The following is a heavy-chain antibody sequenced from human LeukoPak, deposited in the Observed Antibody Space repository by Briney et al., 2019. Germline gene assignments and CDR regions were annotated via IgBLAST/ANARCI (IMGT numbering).Heavy chain of an antibody. CDR2: IFPLDSTV. CDR3: ARFSGPSLEKNWFDP. Sequence: GESLQISCKGSGSRFSDYWIGWVRQMPGKGLEWMGIIFPLDSTVRYSPSLQGPVTISADKSLSTAYLQWSSLEASDTAIYFCARFSGPSLEKNWFDPGGQGTLVTVS. CDR1: GSRFSDYW. J-gene: IGHJ5*02. D-gene: IGHD3-10*01. V-gene: IGHV5-51*01.